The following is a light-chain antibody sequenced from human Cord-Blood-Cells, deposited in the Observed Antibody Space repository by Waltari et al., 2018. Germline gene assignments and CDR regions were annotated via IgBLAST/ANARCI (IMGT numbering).Light chain of an antibody. J-gene: IGLJ1*01. Sequence: GQSITISCTGTSSDVGGYNYVSWYQQHPGKAPKLMIYDVSNRPSGVSNRFSGSKSGNTASLTISGLQAEDEADYYCSSYTSSSTRKVFGTGTKVTVL. V-gene: IGLV2-14*04. CDR2: DVS. CDR1: SSDVGGYNY. CDR3: SSYTSSSTRKV.